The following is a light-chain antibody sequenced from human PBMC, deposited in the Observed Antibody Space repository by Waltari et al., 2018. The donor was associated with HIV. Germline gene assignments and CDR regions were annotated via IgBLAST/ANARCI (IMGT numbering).Light chain of an antibody. CDR3: VGWDSRLRGYV. CDR2: KDT. V-gene: IGLV1-47*01. Sequence: QSVLTQPPSASGAPGQRVTISCSGSSSNIENDNVYWYQQFPGAAPKLLIYKDTQRPSVVPDRFAGSKSGTSASLAIGGLRSDDEADYYCVGWDSRLRGYVFGAGTKVTVL. J-gene: IGLJ1*01. CDR1: SSNIENDN.